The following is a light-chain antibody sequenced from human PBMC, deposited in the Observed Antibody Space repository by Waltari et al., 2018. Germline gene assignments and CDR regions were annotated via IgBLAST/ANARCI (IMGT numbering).Light chain of an antibody. Sequence: DIVLTQSPGSLSSSPGERVTLSCRARQSVSRALAWYQQNPGQAPRLLIFGATNRATAIPARFSGSGSETDFSHTSSRLEPEDFAVYDCEPYVRLPATFGRGTKVEIK. CDR3: EPYVRLPAT. CDR1: QSVSRA. J-gene: IGKJ1*01. V-gene: IGKV3-20*01. CDR2: GAT.